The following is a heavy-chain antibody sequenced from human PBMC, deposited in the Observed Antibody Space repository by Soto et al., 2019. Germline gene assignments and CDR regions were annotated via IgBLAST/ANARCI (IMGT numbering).Heavy chain of an antibody. J-gene: IGHJ6*03. CDR3: ARKGAAASYAHYYMDV. D-gene: IGHD6-13*01. CDR2: DYYSGNT. V-gene: IGHV4-59*01. CDR1: GGSISPYY. Sequence: QVQLQESGPGLVKPSETLSLTCTVSGGSISPYYWSWIRQPPGKGLEWIGYDYYSGNTNYNPSLESRVTISVDTSRNRFSLKLTSATAADTAVYYCARKGAAASYAHYYMDVWGRGTAVTVSS.